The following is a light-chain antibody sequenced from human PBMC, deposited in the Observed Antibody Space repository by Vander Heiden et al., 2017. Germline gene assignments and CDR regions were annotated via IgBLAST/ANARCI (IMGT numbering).Light chain of an antibody. CDR1: QDISNY. CDR3: QQYDNLPLT. CDR2: DAS. J-gene: IGKJ4*01. Sequence: IQLTQSPSSLSASVGDRVTITCQASQDISNYLNWYQQKPGKAPKLLSYDASNLETGVPSRFSGSGSGTDFTFTISSLQPEDIATYYCQQYDNLPLTFGVGTKVEIK. V-gene: IGKV1-33*01.